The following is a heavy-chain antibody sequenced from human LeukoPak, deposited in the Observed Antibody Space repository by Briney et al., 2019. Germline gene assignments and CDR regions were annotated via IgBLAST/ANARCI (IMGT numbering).Heavy chain of an antibody. CDR3: AKMGPLRDRYCSGGSCYNWFDP. Sequence: PGGSLRLSCAASGFTFSSYAMSWVRQAPGKGLEWVSTISGSGGSTYYADSVEGRFTISRDNSKNTLFVHMNSLRAEDTAVYYCAKMGPLRDRYCSGGSCYNWFDPWGQGTLVTVSS. CDR2: ISGSGGST. D-gene: IGHD2-15*01. J-gene: IGHJ5*02. V-gene: IGHV3-23*01. CDR1: GFTFSSYA.